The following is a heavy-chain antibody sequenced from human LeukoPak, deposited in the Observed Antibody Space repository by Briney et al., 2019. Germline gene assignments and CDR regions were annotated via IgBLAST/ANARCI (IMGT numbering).Heavy chain of an antibody. J-gene: IGHJ6*02. V-gene: IGHV1-8*01. CDR3: ASLDFWSGYSDGMDV. Sequence: ASVKVFCKASGYTFTSYDINWVGQATGQGLEWMGWMNPNSGNTGYAQKFQGRVTMTRNTSISTAYMELSSLRSEDTAVYYCASLDFWSGYSDGMDVWGQGTTVTVSS. CDR1: GYTFTSYD. CDR2: MNPNSGNT. D-gene: IGHD3-3*01.